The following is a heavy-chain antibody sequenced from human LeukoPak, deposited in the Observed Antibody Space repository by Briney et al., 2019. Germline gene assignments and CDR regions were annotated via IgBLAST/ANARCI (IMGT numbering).Heavy chain of an antibody. Sequence: GGSLRLSCAASGLTYSTYDMHWVRQATGEGLEWVSGIGKGGDTYYVGSVKGRFTISRDNSKNTLYLQMNSLRAEDTAVYYCAKGVYSYGPRDAFDIWGQGTMVTVSS. V-gene: IGHV3-13*04. CDR2: IGKGGDT. J-gene: IGHJ3*02. CDR3: AKGVYSYGPRDAFDI. D-gene: IGHD5-18*01. CDR1: GLTYSTYD.